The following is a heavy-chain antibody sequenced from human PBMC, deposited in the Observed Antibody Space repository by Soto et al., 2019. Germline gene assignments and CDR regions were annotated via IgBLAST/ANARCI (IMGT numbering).Heavy chain of an antibody. CDR3: ARGITVTDYYYGMDV. Sequence: GASVTVSCKASGGTFSSYAISWVRQAPGQGLEWMGGIIPIFGTANYAQKFQGRVTITADESTSTAYMELSSLRSEDTAVYYCARGITVTDYYYGMDVWGQGTTVTVSS. D-gene: IGHD4-4*01. CDR1: GGTFSSYA. J-gene: IGHJ6*02. CDR2: IIPIFGTA. V-gene: IGHV1-69*13.